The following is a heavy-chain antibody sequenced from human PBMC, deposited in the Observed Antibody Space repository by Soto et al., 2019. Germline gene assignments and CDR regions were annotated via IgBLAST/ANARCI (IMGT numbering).Heavy chain of an antibody. Sequence: EVQLVESGGDLVKPGGSLRLSCAASGFIFSHAWFHWVRQPPGKGLELVCRVKNNGGATDYAASVKGRFTISRDDSKDTVYLQMSSLRTEDTAIYYFAADLGPAYDSNNWFDPWGQGTLVTVSS. CDR1: GFIFSHAW. J-gene: IGHJ5*02. D-gene: IGHD2-21*01. CDR2: VKNNGGAT. CDR3: AADLGPAYDSNNWFDP. V-gene: IGHV3-15*07.